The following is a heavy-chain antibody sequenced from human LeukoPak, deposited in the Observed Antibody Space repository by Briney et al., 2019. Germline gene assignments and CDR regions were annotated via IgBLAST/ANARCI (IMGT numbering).Heavy chain of an antibody. CDR2: IKQDGSEK. CDR1: GFTFSSYW. V-gene: IGHV3-7*01. D-gene: IGHD2-15*01. Sequence: GGSLRLSCAASGFTFSSYWLSWVRQAPGKGLEWVSNIKQDGSEKYYVDSLKGRFTVSRDNAKSALYLQINSLRVGDTAVYYCARVGAARYYYYYMDVWGKGTTVTVSS. J-gene: IGHJ6*03. CDR3: ARVGAARYYYYYMDV.